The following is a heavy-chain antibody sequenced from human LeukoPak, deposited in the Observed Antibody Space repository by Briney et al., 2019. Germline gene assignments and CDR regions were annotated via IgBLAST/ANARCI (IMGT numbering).Heavy chain of an antibody. CDR2: IWYDGSNK. CDR1: GFTFSSYS. J-gene: IGHJ4*02. Sequence: GGSLRLSCAASGFTFSSYSMNWVRQAPGKGLEWVAVIWYDGSNKYYEDSVKGRFTVSRDNSKNTLYLQMNSLRAEDTAVYYCARDRGSWRYFDYWGQGTLVTVSS. V-gene: IGHV3-33*08. CDR3: ARDRGSWRYFDY. D-gene: IGHD6-13*01.